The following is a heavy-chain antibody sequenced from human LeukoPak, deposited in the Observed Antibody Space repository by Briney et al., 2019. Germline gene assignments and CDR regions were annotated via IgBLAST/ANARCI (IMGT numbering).Heavy chain of an antibody. D-gene: IGHD3-3*01. CDR2: ISSSSSYI. J-gene: IGHJ4*02. V-gene: IGHV3-21*01. Sequence: GGSLRLSCAASTFTFSSNSMNWVRQAPGKGLEWDSSISSSSSYIYYADSVKGRFTISRDNAKNSLYLQMNSLRAEDTAVYYCAREFNTYYDFWSGYYFDYWGQGTLVTVSS. CDR3: AREFNTYYDFWSGYYFDY. CDR1: TFTFSSNS.